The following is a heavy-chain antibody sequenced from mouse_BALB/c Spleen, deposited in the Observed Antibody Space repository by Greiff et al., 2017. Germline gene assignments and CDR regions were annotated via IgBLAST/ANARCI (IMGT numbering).Heavy chain of an antibody. J-gene: IGHJ4*01. CDR2: ISDGGSYT. CDR3: ARESNSDAMDY. D-gene: IGHD2-5*01. V-gene: IGHV5-4*02. Sequence: EVQLVESGGGLVKPGGSLKLSCAASGFTFSDYYMYWVRQTPGKRLEWVATISDGGSYTYYPDSVKGRFTISRDNAKNNLYLQMSSLKSEDTAMYYCARESNSDAMDYWGQGTSVTVSA. CDR1: GFTFSDYY.